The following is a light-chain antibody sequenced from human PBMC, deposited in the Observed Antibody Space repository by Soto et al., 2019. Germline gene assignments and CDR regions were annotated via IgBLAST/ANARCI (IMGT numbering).Light chain of an antibody. CDR1: QSVSSNY. V-gene: IGKV3D-20*02. CDR3: QQRSNWLL. CDR2: GAS. J-gene: IGKJ3*01. Sequence: EIVLTQSPGTLSLSPGETATLSCRASQSVSSNYVAWFHQKPGQAPRLLIYGASSRATGVPDRFSASGSGTDFTLTISSLEPEDFAVYYCQQRSNWLLFGPGTKVDIK.